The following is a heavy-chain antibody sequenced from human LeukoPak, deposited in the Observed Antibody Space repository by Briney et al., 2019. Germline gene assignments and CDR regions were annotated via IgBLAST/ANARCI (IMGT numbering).Heavy chain of an antibody. CDR2: VSYNDIT. V-gene: IGHV4-39*01. CDR1: GASVTATNYY. Sequence: SETLSLTCTVSGASVTATNYYWAWIRQPPGKGLEWLGTVSYNDITYYNPSLLGRVAVSRGTSKTRFSLDLTSVTTEDTAVDFCARNLRGLPSDSWGRGILVTVTS. D-gene: IGHD4-17*01. J-gene: IGHJ5*01. CDR3: ARNLRGLPSDS.